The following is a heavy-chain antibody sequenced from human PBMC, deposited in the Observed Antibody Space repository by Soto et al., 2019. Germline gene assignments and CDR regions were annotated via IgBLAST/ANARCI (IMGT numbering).Heavy chain of an antibody. D-gene: IGHD2-8*01. CDR2: IKRDAYGGAI. Sequence: EVQLVESGGGLVKPGGSLRLSCAGSGFTFSNAWMSWVRRAPGKGLEWVGRIKRDAYGGAIVYAAPVKGRFTISRDDSKNTLVLQINNMRAEDTAVYSCTTTKGRLEPPTNDFWGQGTQVIVSS. CDR3: TTTKGRLEPPTNDF. J-gene: IGHJ4*02. CDR1: GFTFSNAW. V-gene: IGHV3-15*01.